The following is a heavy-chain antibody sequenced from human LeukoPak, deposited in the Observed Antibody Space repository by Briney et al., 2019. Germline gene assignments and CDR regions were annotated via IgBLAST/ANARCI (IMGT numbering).Heavy chain of an antibody. CDR3: TSGGYYGTGSFDI. CDR1: GFTFSKTF. D-gene: IGHD1-26*01. CDR2: IRSATAGGTA. J-gene: IGHJ3*02. Sequence: GGSLRLSCAAYGFTFSKTFMSWVRQAPGKGLEWVARIRSATAGGTAEYAEPVEGRFVVSRDDSKSKLYLQLNSLKIEDTAIYYCTSGGYYGTGSFDIWGQGVMVTVSS. V-gene: IGHV3-15*01.